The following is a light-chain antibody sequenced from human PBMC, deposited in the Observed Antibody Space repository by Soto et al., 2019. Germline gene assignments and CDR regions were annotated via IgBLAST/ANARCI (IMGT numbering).Light chain of an antibody. CDR3: QQYGGSPYT. CDR1: QSVTNKR. J-gene: IGKJ2*01. V-gene: IGKV3-20*01. Sequence: EIALTQSPDTLSLSPGERATLSCSASQSVTNKRLAWYQQKPGQAPRLLIYGASSRAGGIPDKFSGSGSGTDFTLTINRLEPEDFAVYYCQQYGGSPYTFAQGTKLEI. CDR2: GAS.